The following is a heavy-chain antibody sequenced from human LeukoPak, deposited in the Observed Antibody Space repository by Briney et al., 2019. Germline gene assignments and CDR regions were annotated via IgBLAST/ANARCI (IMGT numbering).Heavy chain of an antibody. J-gene: IGHJ4*02. CDR1: GFTFGDYA. CDR3: TRVTYYYDNSGYFHFDS. CDR2: IRRKAHGGTT. D-gene: IGHD3-22*01. V-gene: IGHV3-49*04. Sequence: PGRSLRLSCTTSGFTFGDYAMSWVRQAPGKGLEWVSFIRRKAHGGTTEYAASVKGRFSSSRDDSKSIAYLQMSSLKTEDTAVYFCTRVTYYYDNSGYFHFDSWGQGSLVTVSS.